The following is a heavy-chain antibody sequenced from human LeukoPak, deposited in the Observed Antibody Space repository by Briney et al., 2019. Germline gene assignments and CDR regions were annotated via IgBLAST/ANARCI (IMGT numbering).Heavy chain of an antibody. CDR3: AKDLWWGLDYYYAMDV. D-gene: IGHD2-15*01. V-gene: IGHV3-23*01. CDR1: GFTFSSCA. CDR2: ISGSGHST. Sequence: GGSLRLSCAASGFTFSSCAMSWVRQAPGKGLEWVSTISGSGHSTYYADSVKGRFTISRDNSKNTLYLQMNSLRAEDTAVYYCAKDLWWGLDYYYAMDVWGQGATVTVSS. J-gene: IGHJ6*02.